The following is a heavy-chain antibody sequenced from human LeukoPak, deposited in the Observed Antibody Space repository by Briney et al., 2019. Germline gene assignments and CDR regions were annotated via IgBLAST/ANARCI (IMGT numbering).Heavy chain of an antibody. J-gene: IGHJ6*02. CDR3: ARDRYSSGWPYYYYYGMDV. D-gene: IGHD6-19*01. V-gene: IGHV1-2*04. Sequence: ASVKVSCKASGYTFAGYYMHWVRQAPGQGLEWMGWINPNSGGTNYAQKFQGWVTMTRDTSISTAYMELSRLRSDDTAVYYCARDRYSSGWPYYYYYGMDVWGQGTTVTVSS. CDR2: INPNSGGT. CDR1: GYTFAGYY.